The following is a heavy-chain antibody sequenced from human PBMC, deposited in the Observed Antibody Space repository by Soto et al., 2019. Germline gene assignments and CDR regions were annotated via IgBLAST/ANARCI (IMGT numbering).Heavy chain of an antibody. Sequence: SGPTLVNPTQTLTLTCTFSGFSLSTSGVGVGWIRQPPGKALEWLALIYWNDDKRYSPSLKGRLTITKDTSKNQVVLTMTNMDPVDTATYYCARGGIAAAGLLYWGQGTLVTVSS. CDR2: IYWNDDK. V-gene: IGHV2-5*01. D-gene: IGHD6-13*01. CDR3: ARGGIAAAGLLY. CDR1: GFSLSTSGVG. J-gene: IGHJ4*02.